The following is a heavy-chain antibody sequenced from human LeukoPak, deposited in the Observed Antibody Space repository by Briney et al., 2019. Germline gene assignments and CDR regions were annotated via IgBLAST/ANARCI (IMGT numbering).Heavy chain of an antibody. Sequence: ASVTVSCMASGGTLSSYAISGGRQAPGQGVEWMGGIIPIVVTGTYAQRFQGRVTITADDSTSSAYMELSSFRSEDKAVYYCANTAYCSGGSYYGFWFDPWGQGPLVTVSS. CDR1: GGTLSSYA. V-gene: IGHV1-69*13. CDR2: IIPIVVTG. D-gene: IGHD2-15*01. J-gene: IGHJ5*02. CDR3: ANTAYCSGGSYYGFWFDP.